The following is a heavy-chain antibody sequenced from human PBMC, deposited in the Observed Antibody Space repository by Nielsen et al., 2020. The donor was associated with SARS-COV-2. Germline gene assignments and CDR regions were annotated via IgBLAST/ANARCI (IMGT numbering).Heavy chain of an antibody. CDR1: GFTFSSYW. J-gene: IGHJ4*02. D-gene: IGHD3-9*01. Sequence: GESLKISCAASGFTFSSYWMHWVRQAPGKGLVWVSRINSDGSSTSYADSVKGRFTISRDNAKNTLYLQMNSLRAEDTAVYYCAKAAYDILTGYYGAHDLFDYWGQGTLVTVSS. CDR3: AKAAYDILTGYYGAHDLFDY. V-gene: IGHV3-74*01. CDR2: INSDGSST.